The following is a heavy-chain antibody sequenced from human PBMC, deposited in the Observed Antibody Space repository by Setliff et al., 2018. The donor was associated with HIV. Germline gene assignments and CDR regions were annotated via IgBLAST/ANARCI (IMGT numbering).Heavy chain of an antibody. CDR1: GGSMSSGSYS. V-gene: IGHV4-61*09. CDR2: VYVAGTV. CDR3: ARARTIGVSAVFFDP. J-gene: IGHJ5*02. Sequence: PSETLSLTCSVSGGSMSSGSYSWTWLRQPAGKEPELIGHVYVAGTVIYNPYLASPLTISIVQSKNQFSLDLTSVTAADTGKYYWARARTIGVSAVFFDPWGQGIPVTVSS. D-gene: IGHD3-3*01.